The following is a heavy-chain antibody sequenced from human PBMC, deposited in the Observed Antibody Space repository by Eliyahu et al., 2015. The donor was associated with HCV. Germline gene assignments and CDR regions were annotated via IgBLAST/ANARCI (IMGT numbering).Heavy chain of an antibody. Sequence: EMQLVESGGGLVQPGRSLRLSCAASGFXFDDYAMXXXRQAPGKGLEXXSXISWNSGSIGYADSVKGRFTISRDNAKNSLYLQMNSLRAEDTALYYCVKDIRSHIVVVEAAHYYYAMDVWGQGTTVTVSS. CDR2: ISWNSGSI. V-gene: IGHV3-9*01. D-gene: IGHD2-2*01. CDR1: GFXFDDYA. CDR3: VKDIRSHIVVVEAAHYYYAMDV. J-gene: IGHJ6*02.